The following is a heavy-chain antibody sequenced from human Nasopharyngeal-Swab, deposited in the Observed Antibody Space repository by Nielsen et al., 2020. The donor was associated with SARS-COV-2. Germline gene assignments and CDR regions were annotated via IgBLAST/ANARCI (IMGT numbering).Heavy chain of an antibody. CDR1: GFTFSSYA. D-gene: IGHD4-23*01. V-gene: IGHV3-23*03. J-gene: IGHJ4*02. Sequence: GESLKISCAASGFTFSSYAMSWVRQAPGKGLEWVSVIYSGGSSTYYADSVKGRFTISRDNAKNSLYLQMNSLRAEDTAVYYCARATTVVTPYFDYWGQGTLVTVSS. CDR3: ARATTVVTPYFDY. CDR2: IYSGGSST.